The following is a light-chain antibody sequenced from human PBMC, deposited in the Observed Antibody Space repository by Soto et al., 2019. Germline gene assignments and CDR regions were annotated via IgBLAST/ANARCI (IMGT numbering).Light chain of an antibody. CDR3: HQFASTPRT. CDR1: QSVDRNY. CDR2: GAS. V-gene: IGKV3-20*01. J-gene: IGKJ1*01. Sequence: EIVLTQSTGTLSLSPGESATLSCRASQSVDRNYLAWYQQKPGQAPRLLIYGASSRATGIPPRFSGSGSGTEFVLTISGLEPEDFAVYYCHQFASTPRTFGQGTKVESK.